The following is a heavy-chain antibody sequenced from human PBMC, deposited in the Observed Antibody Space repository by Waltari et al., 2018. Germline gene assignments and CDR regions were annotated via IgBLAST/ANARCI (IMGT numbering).Heavy chain of an antibody. J-gene: IGHJ3*02. CDR1: GFPFGSYG. V-gene: IGHV3-33*06. D-gene: IGHD3-22*01. Sequence: QVQLVASGGGGVQPGRYRRLSCAASGFPFGSYGMHWVRQAPGKGLEWVAVIWYDGSNKYYADSVKGRFTISRDNSKNTLYLQMNSLRAEDTAVYYCAKDGGTMIADAFDIWGQGTMVTVSS. CDR2: IWYDGSNK. CDR3: AKDGGTMIADAFDI.